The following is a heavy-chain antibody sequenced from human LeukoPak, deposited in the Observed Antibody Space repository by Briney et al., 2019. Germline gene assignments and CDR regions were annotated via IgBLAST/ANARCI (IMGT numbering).Heavy chain of an antibody. CDR3: ARAVVPAAICRRWYFDL. Sequence: SETLSLTCTVSGGSISSYYWSWIRQPPGKGLEWIGYIYYSGSTNYNPSLKSRVTISVDTSKNQFSLKLSSVTAADTAVYYCARAVVPAAICRRWYFDLWGRGTLVTVSS. J-gene: IGHJ2*01. CDR1: GGSISSYY. D-gene: IGHD2-2*02. CDR2: IYYSGST. V-gene: IGHV4-59*01.